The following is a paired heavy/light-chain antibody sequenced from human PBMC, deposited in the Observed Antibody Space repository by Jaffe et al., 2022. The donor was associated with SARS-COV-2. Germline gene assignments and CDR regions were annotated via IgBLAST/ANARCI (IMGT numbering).Light chain of an antibody. CDR3: QHWG. Sequence: DIQMTQSPSSLSASVGDRVTITCRASQSISSYLNWYQQKPGKAPKLLIYAASSLQSGVPSRFSGSGSGTDFTLTISSLQPEDFATYYCQHWGFGQGTKVEIK. J-gene: IGKJ1*01. CDR1: QSISSY. CDR2: AAS. V-gene: IGKV1-39*01.
Heavy chain of an antibody. CDR3: ARAYYDSSGYHYYFDY. CDR2: ISSNGGST. Sequence: EVQLVESGGGLVQPGGSLRLSCAASGFTFSSYAMHWVRQAPGKGLEYVSAISSNGGSTYYANSVKGRFTISRDNSKNTLYLQMGSLRAEDMAVYYCARAYYDSSGYHYYFDYWGQGTLVTVSS. D-gene: IGHD3-22*01. CDR1: GFTFSSYA. J-gene: IGHJ4*02. V-gene: IGHV3-64*01.